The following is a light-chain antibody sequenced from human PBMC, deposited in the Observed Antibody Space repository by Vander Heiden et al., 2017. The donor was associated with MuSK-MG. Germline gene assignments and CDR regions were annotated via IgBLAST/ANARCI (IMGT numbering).Light chain of an antibody. Sequence: GQSITISCTGTSSDVGGYNYVSWYQQHPGKAPKLIIYDVSNRPSGVSNRFSGSKSGKTASLTISGLQAEDEADYYCRSSKGRDTHVVFGGGTKLTVL. CDR3: RSSKGRDTHVV. CDR1: SSDVGGYNY. CDR2: DVS. J-gene: IGLJ2*01. V-gene: IGLV2-14*04.